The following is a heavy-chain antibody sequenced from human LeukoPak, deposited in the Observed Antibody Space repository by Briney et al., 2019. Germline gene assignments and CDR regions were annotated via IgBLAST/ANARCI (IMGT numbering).Heavy chain of an antibody. V-gene: IGHV1-69*06. D-gene: IGHD3-10*01. CDR1: GGTFSSYA. CDR3: ARLNGGSGAFYI. CDR2: IIPIFGTA. J-gene: IGHJ3*02. Sequence: SVKVSCRASGGTFSSYAISWVRQAPGQGLEWMGGIIPIFGTANYAQKFQGRVTITADKSTSRAYMELSSLRPEDTAVYYCARLNGGSGAFYIWGQGTMVTVSS.